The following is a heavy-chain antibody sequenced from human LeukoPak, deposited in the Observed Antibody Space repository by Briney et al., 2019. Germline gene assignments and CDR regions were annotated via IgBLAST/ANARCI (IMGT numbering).Heavy chain of an antibody. CDR2: INHSGST. CDR1: GGSFSGYY. J-gene: IGHJ4*02. V-gene: IGHV4-34*01. Sequence: SETLSLTCAVYGGSFSGYYWSWIRQPPGKGLEWIGEINHSGSTNYNPSLKSRVTISVDTSKNQFSLKLSPVTAADTAVYYCARGPRVVPAAISRFTNFDYWGQGTLVTVSS. D-gene: IGHD2-2*02. CDR3: ARGPRVVPAAISRFTNFDY.